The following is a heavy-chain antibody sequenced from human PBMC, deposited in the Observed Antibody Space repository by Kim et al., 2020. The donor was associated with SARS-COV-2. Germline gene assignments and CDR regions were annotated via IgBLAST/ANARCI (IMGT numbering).Heavy chain of an antibody. CDR2: IWSDGSNK. Sequence: GGSLRLSCAASGFTFSSYGMHWVRQAPGKGLEWVAVIWSDGSNKYYADSVKGRFTISRDNSKNTLYLQLNSLRAEDTAVYYCARDSRYYYDSSGYYYADPWGQGTLVTVSS. CDR1: GFTFSSYG. D-gene: IGHD3-22*01. CDR3: ARDSRYYYDSSGYYYADP. V-gene: IGHV3-33*01. J-gene: IGHJ5*02.